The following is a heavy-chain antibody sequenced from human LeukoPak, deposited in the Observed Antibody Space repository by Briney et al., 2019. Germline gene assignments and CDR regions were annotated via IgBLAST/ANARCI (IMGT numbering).Heavy chain of an antibody. CDR2: IIPIFGTA. Sequence: SVKVSCKAFGGTFSSYAISWVRQAPGQGLEWMGGIIPIFGTANYAQKFQGRVTITADESTSTAYMELSSLRSEDTAVYYCARSEFSQDYFDYWGQGTLVTVSS. V-gene: IGHV1-69*13. J-gene: IGHJ4*02. CDR3: ARSEFSQDYFDY. D-gene: IGHD3-10*01. CDR1: GGTFSSYA.